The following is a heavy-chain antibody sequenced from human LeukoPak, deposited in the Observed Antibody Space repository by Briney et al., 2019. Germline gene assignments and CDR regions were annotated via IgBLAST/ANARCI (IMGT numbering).Heavy chain of an antibody. CDR2: INSDGSST. CDR1: GFTFSSDW. CDR3: ARDSGFDY. Sequence: RGSLRPSCAASGFTFSSDWMHSVRQAPGKRLLWVSRINSDGSSTSYADSVKVRFTISWDNAKNSPYLQMTILRAQATPGYYFARDSGFDYWGQGTLVTVYS. V-gene: IGHV3-74*01. J-gene: IGHJ4*02.